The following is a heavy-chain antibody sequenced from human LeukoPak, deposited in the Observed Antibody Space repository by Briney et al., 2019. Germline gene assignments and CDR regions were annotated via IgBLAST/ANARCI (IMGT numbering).Heavy chain of an antibody. CDR3: ARSRDTAMPADY. D-gene: IGHD5-18*01. CDR1: GGSFSGYY. J-gene: IGHJ4*02. CDR2: INHSGST. V-gene: IGHV4-34*01. Sequence: SETLPLTCAVYGGSFSGYYWSWIRQPPGKGLEWIGEINHSGSTNYNPSLKSRVTISVDTSKNQFSLKLSSVTAADTAVYYCARSRDTAMPADYWGQGTLVTVSS.